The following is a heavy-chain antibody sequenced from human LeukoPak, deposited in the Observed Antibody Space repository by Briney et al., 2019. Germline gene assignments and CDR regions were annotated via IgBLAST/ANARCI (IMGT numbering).Heavy chain of an antibody. J-gene: IGHJ4*02. CDR3: ALGYCSSTSCSFDY. D-gene: IGHD2-2*01. V-gene: IGHV1-2*06. CDR2: INPNSGGT. CDR1: GYTFTGYY. Sequence: ASVTVSCKASGYTFTGYYMHWVRQAPGQGLEWMGRINPNSGGTNYAQKFQGRVTMTRDTSISTAYMELSRLRSDDTAVYYCALGYCSSTSCSFDYWGQGTLVTVSS.